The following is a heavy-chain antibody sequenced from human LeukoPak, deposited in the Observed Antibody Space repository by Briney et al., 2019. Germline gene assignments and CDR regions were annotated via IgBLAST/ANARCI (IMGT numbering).Heavy chain of an antibody. CDR2: MNPNSGNT. J-gene: IGHJ6*02. V-gene: IGHV1-8*02. CDR1: GYTFTSYD. CDR3: ARIYTATPGYYYYYYGMDV. D-gene: IGHD6-25*01. Sequence: ASVKVSCKASGYTFTSYDINWVRQATGQGLEWMGWMNPNSGNTGYAQKFQGRVTMTRNTSISTAYMELSSLRSEDTAVYYCARIYTATPGYYYYYYGMDVWGQGTTVTVSS.